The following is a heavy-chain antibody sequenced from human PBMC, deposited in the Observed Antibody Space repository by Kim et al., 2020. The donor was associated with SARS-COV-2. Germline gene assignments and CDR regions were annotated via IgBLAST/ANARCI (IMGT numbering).Heavy chain of an antibody. Sequence: GGSLRLSCVASDSTFSRDWMVWVRQTPGQGLEWVANINRDGSKRYYVDSVKDRFTISRDNARNSLLLQINRLRAEDTAVYFCARDLNDPDSGNYCAVFVIWGRGRIVTASS. D-gene: IGHD3-10*01. V-gene: IGHV3-7*01. CDR2: INRDGSKR. CDR1: DSTFSRDW. CDR3: ARDLNDPDSGNYCAVFVI. J-gene: IGHJ3*02.